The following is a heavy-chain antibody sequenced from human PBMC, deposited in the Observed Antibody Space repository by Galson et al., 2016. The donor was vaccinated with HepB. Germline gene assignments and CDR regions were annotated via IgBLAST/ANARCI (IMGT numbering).Heavy chain of an antibody. V-gene: IGHV3-48*02. D-gene: IGHD6-13*01. CDR3: ARDGGQQVVRWERLRKVYYYYPMDV. Sequence: SLRLSCAASGFTFSTYSMNWVRQAPGKGLEWVSYIGSGSTTIYCADSVKGRFTISRDNAKNSLYLQMNSLRDDDTAVHYCARDGGQQVVRWERLRKVYYYYPMDVWGQGTTVTVSS. J-gene: IGHJ6*02. CDR1: GFTFSTYS. CDR2: IGSGSTTI.